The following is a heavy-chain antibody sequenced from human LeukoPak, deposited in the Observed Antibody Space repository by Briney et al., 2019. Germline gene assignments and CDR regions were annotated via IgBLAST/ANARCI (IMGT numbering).Heavy chain of an antibody. J-gene: IGHJ4*02. Sequence: GGSLRLSCAASGFTFSSYAMSWVRQAPGKGLEWVSYISDSGNTIHYADSVKGRFTISRDNAKNSVYLQMNSLRAEDTAVYYCAGRGDYWGQGTLVTVSS. D-gene: IGHD3-10*01. CDR3: AGRGDY. V-gene: IGHV3-48*01. CDR2: ISDSGNTI. CDR1: GFTFSSYA.